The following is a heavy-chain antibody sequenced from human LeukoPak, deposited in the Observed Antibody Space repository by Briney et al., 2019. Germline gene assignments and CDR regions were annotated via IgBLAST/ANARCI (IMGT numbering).Heavy chain of an antibody. CDR2: VSYDDYN. V-gene: IGHV4-39*01. D-gene: IGHD2-2*01. J-gene: IGHJ5*02. CDR1: GGSLSSSNYY. Sequence: SDTLSLTCTVSGGSLSSSNYYWGWVGQPPGKELAWVGRVSYDDYNYYHPSLKVQVTISVDTSKNHLSLKLNSVTAADTAVQYCARHRGLTADCVDTSCPTNWFDPWGQGTQVTVSS. CDR3: ARHRGLTADCVDTSCPTNWFDP.